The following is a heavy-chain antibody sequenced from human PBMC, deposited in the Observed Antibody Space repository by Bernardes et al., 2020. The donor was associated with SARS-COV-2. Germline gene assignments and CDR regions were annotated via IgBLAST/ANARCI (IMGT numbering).Heavy chain of an antibody. V-gene: IGHV3-7*03. Sequence: GGSLRLSCAASGFTFSTRCMSWVRQAPGKGLEWVATIKDNGNDVHYRDSVKGRFTISRDNSKSTFWLQMSSLGVDDTAVYCCVGWFGAHLDYWGQGTLVTVSS. CDR2: IKDNGNDV. J-gene: IGHJ4*02. CDR1: GFTFSTRC. D-gene: IGHD3-16*01. CDR3: VGWFGAHLDY.